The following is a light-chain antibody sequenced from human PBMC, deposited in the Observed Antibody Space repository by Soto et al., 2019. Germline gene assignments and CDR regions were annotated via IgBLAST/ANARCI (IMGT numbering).Light chain of an antibody. CDR3: EIWDSNSGL. J-gene: IGLJ3*02. CDR2: LEGSGSY. Sequence: QPVLTQSSSASASLGSSVNLTCTLSSGHSSYIIAWHQQQPGKAPRYLMKLEGSGSYNKGSGVPDRFSGSSSGADRYLTISNRQFEEEAAYYCEIWDSNSGLFRGRTQLTVL. CDR1: SGHSSYI. V-gene: IGLV4-60*02.